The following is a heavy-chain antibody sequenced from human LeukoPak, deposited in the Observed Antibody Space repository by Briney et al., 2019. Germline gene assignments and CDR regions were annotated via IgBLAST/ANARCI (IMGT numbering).Heavy chain of an antibody. J-gene: IGHJ4*02. CDR3: ARHPYCSSTTCYGIDY. Sequence: GGSLRLSCAASGFTFGSYSMNWVRQAPGKGLEWVSSVTSNDYIFYADSMKGRFTISRDNAKNSLFLQMNSLRADDTAVYYCARHPYCSSTTCYGIDYWGQGTLVAVSS. CDR1: GFTFGSYS. V-gene: IGHV3-21*01. D-gene: IGHD2-2*01. CDR2: VTSNDYI.